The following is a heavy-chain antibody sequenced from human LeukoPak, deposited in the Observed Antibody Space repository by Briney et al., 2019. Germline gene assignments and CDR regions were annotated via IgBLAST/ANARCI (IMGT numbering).Heavy chain of an antibody. CDR1: GFTFSSYA. CDR3: AKAVDGSGSYYYYYYMDV. D-gene: IGHD3-10*01. Sequence: GGSLRLSCAASGFTFSSYAMSWVRQAPGKGLEWVSAISGSGGSTYYADSVKGRFTISRDNSKNTLYLQMNSLRAEDTVVYYCAKAVDGSGSYYYYYYMDVWGKGTTVTVSS. J-gene: IGHJ6*03. CDR2: ISGSGGST. V-gene: IGHV3-23*01.